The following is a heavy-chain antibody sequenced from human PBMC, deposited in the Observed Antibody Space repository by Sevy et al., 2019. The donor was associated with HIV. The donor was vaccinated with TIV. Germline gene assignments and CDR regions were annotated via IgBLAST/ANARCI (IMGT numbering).Heavy chain of an antibody. V-gene: IGHV4-39*01. D-gene: IGHD6-19*01. J-gene: IGHJ4*02. CDR1: GASISSSGYY. Sequence: SETLSLTCTVSGASISSSGYYWGWIRQPPGKGLEWIASISYSGSTFYNPSLKSRVTISADTSKNQFSLDLNSVTAADTAIYYCAGPILTYNNGWSYYDYWGQGTVVTVSS. CDR3: AGPILTYNNGWSYYDY. CDR2: ISYSGST.